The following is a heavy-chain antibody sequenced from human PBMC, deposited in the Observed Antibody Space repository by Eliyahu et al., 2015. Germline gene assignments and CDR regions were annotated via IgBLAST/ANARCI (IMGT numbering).Heavy chain of an antibody. Sequence: QVRLQQWGAGLLKPXETLSLTCAXSSRSXXXDYWMWLRQPPGRGLEWXGEVSHLXGIXYNPSLRGRVTISRDTSKMQFSLRLTSLTAADTGVYYCARALSTCPPRGPDVWGEGTTVTVS. CDR1: SRSXXXDY. CDR2: VSHLXGI. D-gene: IGHD5/OR15-5a*01. CDR3: ARALSTCPPRGPDV. V-gene: IGHV4-34*02. J-gene: IGHJ6*02.